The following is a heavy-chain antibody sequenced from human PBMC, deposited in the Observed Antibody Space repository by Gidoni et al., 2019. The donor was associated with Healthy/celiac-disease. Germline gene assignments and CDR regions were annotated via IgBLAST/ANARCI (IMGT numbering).Heavy chain of an antibody. CDR3: ARRKGYYDILTGYDDAFDI. Sequence: QLQLQESGPGLVKPSETLSLTCTVSGGSISSSSYYWGWIRQPPGKGLEWIGSIYYSGSTYYNPSLKSRVTISVDTSKNQFSLKLSSVTAADTAVYYCARRKGYYDILTGYDDAFDIWGQGTMVTVSS. V-gene: IGHV4-39*01. CDR1: GGSISSSSYY. J-gene: IGHJ3*02. D-gene: IGHD3-9*01. CDR2: IYYSGST.